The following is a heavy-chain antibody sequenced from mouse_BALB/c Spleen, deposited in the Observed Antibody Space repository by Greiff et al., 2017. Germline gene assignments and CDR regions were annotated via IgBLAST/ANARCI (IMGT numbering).Heavy chain of an antibody. D-gene: IGHD2-4*01. CDR1: GFTFSSYG. CDR2: ISSGGSYT. CDR3: ARRRSTMITGFAY. J-gene: IGHJ3*01. V-gene: IGHV5-6*01. Sequence: EVQGVESGGDLVKPGGSLKLSCAASGFTFSSYGMSWVRQTPDKRLEWVATISSGGSYTYYPDSVKGRFTISRDNAKNTLYLQMSSLKSEDTAMYYCARRRSTMITGFAYWGQGTLVTVSA.